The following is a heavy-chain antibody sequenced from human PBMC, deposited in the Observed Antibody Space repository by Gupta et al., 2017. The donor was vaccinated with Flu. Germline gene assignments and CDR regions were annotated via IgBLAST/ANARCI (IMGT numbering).Heavy chain of an antibody. D-gene: IGHD2-2*01. CDR3: ARAPVVYCSSTSCQQNWFDP. CDR2: MNPNSGNT. CDR1: YD. J-gene: IGHJ5*02. V-gene: IGHV1-8*01. Sequence: YDINWVRQATGQGLEWMGWMNPNSGNTGYAQKFQGRVTMTRNTSISTAYMELSSLRSEDTAVYYCARAPVVYCSSTSCQQNWFDPWGQGTLVTVSS.